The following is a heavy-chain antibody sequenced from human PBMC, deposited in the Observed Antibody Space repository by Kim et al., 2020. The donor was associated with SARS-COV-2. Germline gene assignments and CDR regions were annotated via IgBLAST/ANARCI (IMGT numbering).Heavy chain of an antibody. CDR3: ARGTGDYGDYGYYYYYGMDV. Sequence: ASVKVSCKASGYTFTSYGISWVRQAPGQGLEWMGWISAYNGNTNYAQKLQGRVTMTTDTSTSTAYMELRSLRSDDTAVYYCARGTGDYGDYGYYYYYGMDVWGQGTTVTVSS. V-gene: IGHV1-18*04. D-gene: IGHD4-17*01. CDR2: ISAYNGNT. J-gene: IGHJ6*02. CDR1: GYTFTSYG.